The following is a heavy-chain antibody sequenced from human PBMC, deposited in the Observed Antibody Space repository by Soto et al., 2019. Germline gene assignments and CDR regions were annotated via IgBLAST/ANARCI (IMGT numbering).Heavy chain of an antibody. CDR1: GFTFSSYA. Sequence: EVQLLESGGGLVQPGGSLRLSCAASGFTFSSYAMSWVRQAPGKGLEWVSAISGSGGSTYYADSVKGRFTISRDNSKNPLYLQMNSLRAEDTAVYYCAKDSRWSGYSIIDYWGQGTLVTVSS. CDR3: AKDSRWSGYSIIDY. V-gene: IGHV3-23*01. D-gene: IGHD3-3*01. CDR2: ISGSGGST. J-gene: IGHJ4*02.